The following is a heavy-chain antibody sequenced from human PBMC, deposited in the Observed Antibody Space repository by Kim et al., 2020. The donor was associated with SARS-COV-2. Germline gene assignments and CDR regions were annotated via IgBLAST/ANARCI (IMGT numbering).Heavy chain of an antibody. CDR1: GFIFGDYV. D-gene: IGHD2-21*02. CDR3: ARTAIWDMHFFDY. V-gene: IGHV3-49*04. Sequence: GGSLRLSCSVSGFIFGDYVMSWVRQAPGKGLEWVGFVSSKPYGGTKEYAASVKGRFSISRDDSNNIAYLQMNSLKTEDTAVYYCARTAIWDMHFFDYWGRGTRVTVSS. CDR2: VSSKPYGGTK. J-gene: IGHJ4*02.